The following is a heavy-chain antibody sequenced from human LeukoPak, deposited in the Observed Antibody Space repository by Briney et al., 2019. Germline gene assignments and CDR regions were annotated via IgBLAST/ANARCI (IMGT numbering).Heavy chain of an antibody. J-gene: IGHJ5*02. Sequence: ASVKVSCKASGYTFTDYYINWVRQAPGQGLEWMGWINPNSGGTNYAQKFQGWVTMTRDTSISTAYMELSSLRYDDTAVYYCATNILVRDIINWFDPWGQGTLVTVSS. D-gene: IGHD3-10*01. CDR1: GYTFTDYY. V-gene: IGHV1-2*04. CDR3: ATNILVRDIINWFDP. CDR2: INPNSGGT.